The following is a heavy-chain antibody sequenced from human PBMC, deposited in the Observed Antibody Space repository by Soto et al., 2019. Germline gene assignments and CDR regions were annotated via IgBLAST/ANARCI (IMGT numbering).Heavy chain of an antibody. CDR2: IYHSGST. CDR1: GGSISSGGYS. Sequence: QLQLQESGSGLVKPSQTLSLTCAVSGGSISSGGYSWSWIRQPPGKGLEWIGYIYHSGSTYYNPPPTSRVPTSVDSSKHQFSLTLSSVPAADTAVYYCARAGGLGAVAADYWGQGTLVTVSS. CDR3: ARAGGLGAVAADY. D-gene: IGHD6-19*01. J-gene: IGHJ4*02. V-gene: IGHV4-30-2*01.